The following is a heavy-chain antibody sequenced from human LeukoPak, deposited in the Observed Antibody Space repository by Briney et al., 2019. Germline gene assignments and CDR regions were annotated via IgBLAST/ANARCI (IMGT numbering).Heavy chain of an antibody. CDR1: GGSVSSTNHY. V-gene: IGHV4-39*01. CDR2: IYYSGNT. J-gene: IGHJ4*02. CDR3: ARHRLWLTLPGY. D-gene: IGHD6-19*01. Sequence: SETLSLTCTVSGGSVSSTNHYWGWIRQPPGKGLEWIGSIYYSGNTYYNPSLKSRVTMSVDTSKNHFFLSLSSVSAADTAVYYCARHRLWLTLPGYWGQGTLVTVSS.